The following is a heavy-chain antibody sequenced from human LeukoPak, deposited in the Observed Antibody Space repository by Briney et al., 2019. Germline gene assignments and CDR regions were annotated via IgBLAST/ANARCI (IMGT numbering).Heavy chain of an antibody. CDR2: ISGSGGST. V-gene: IGHV3-23*01. CDR1: GFTFSSYA. J-gene: IGHJ3*02. D-gene: IGHD3-22*01. Sequence: PGGSLRLSCAASGFTFSSYAMSWVRQAPGKGLEWVSAISGSGGSTYYADSVKGRFTISRDNSKNTLYLQMNSPRAEDTAVYYCAKGRYDSSGYYFSGHAFDIWGQGTMVTVSS. CDR3: AKGRYDSSGYYFSGHAFDI.